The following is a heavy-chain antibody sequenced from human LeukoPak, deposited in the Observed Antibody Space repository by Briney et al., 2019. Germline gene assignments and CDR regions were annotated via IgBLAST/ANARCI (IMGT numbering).Heavy chain of an antibody. CDR1: GASINTCCYY. Sequence: SETPSLTCAVSGASINTCCYYWSWIRQPPGKGLEWIGYKYYSGSTRYNSSLRSRLTISLDTSNNQFSLRLSSVTAADTAVYYCVRGRSYGFDFGSWGPGTLVIVSS. J-gene: IGHJ4*02. CDR2: KYYSGST. D-gene: IGHD5-18*01. CDR3: VRGRSYGFDFGS. V-gene: IGHV4-61*01.